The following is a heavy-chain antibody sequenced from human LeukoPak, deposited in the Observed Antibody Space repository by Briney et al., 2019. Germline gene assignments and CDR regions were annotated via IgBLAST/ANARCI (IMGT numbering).Heavy chain of an antibody. CDR2: INHRGFT. D-gene: IGHD2-15*01. J-gene: IGHJ6*03. V-gene: IGHV4-34*01. CDR3: ARGYCSGGSCYSYYYYNYMDV. Sequence: SETLSLTCAVYGGSFSGYSWSWIRQPPGKGLEWIGEINHRGFTNSNPSLKSRIIISVDTSKNQFSLKLSSVTAADTAVYYCARGYCSGGSCYSYYYYNYMDVWGKGTTVTVS. CDR1: GGSFSGYS.